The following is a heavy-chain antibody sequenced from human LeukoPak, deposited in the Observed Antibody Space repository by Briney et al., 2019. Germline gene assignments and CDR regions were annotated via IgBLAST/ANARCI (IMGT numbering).Heavy chain of an antibody. CDR1: GFTFSSYG. CDR2: IRYDGSNK. D-gene: IGHD2-2*01. Sequence: GGSLRLSCAASGFTFSSYGMHWVRQAPGKGLEWVAFIRYDGSNKYYADSVKGRFTISRDNSKNTLYLQMNSLRAEDTAVYYCAKGVVPAAILYFWFDPWGQGTLVIVSS. J-gene: IGHJ5*02. CDR3: AKGVVPAAILYFWFDP. V-gene: IGHV3-30*02.